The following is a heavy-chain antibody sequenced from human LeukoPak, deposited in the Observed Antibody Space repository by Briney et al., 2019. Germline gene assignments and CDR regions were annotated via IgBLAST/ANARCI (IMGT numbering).Heavy chain of an antibody. V-gene: IGHV4-59*01. CDR3: ARVERDGYKGYYFDY. CDR1: GGSFSGYY. J-gene: IGHJ4*02. D-gene: IGHD5-24*01. CDR2: IYYSGST. Sequence: SETLSLTCAVYGGSFSGYYWSWIRQPPGKGLEWIGYIYYSGSTNYNPSLKSRVTISVDTSKNQFSLKLSSVTAADTAVYYCARVERDGYKGYYFDYWGQGTLVTVSS.